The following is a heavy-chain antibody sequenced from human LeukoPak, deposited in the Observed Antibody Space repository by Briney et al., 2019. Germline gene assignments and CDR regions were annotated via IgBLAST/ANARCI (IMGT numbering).Heavy chain of an antibody. CDR2: TNHSGST. V-gene: IGHV4-34*01. Sequence: SETLSLTCAVYGGSFSGYYWSWLRQPPGKGLEWIGETNHSGSTNYNPSLKSRVTISVDTSKNQFSLKLSSVTAADTAVYYCATLRGVRHSSFDYWGQGTLVTVSS. CDR1: GGSFSGYY. D-gene: IGHD3-10*01. J-gene: IGHJ4*02. CDR3: ATLRGVRHSSFDY.